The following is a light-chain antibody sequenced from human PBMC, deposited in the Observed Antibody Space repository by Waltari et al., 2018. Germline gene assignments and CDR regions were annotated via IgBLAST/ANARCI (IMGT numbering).Light chain of an antibody. CDR2: VVN. CDR3: SSYTSTNTHVV. CDR1: SSDIGGYDF. Sequence: QSTLTQPASVSGSRGQTITISCTGTSSDIGGYDFVSWYQQFPGKAPQLIIYVVNNRPSGGSDRFSGFKSGNTASLTISGLQTEDEAEYYCSSYTSTNTHVVFGGGTKLTVL. J-gene: IGLJ2*01. V-gene: IGLV2-14*03.